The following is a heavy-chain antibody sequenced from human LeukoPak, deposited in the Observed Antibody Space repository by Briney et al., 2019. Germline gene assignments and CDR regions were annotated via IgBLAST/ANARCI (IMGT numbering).Heavy chain of an antibody. CDR1: GFTFSSYG. CDR3: AREKAYNDFLSDLDY. Sequence: GGSLRLSCAASGFTFSSYGMSWVRQAPGKGLEWVANIKYDGSEKYYVDSVKGRFIISRDNARNSLYLQIYSLRAEDTAVYYCAREKAYNDFLSDLDYWGQGTLVTVSS. J-gene: IGHJ4*02. V-gene: IGHV3-7*01. CDR2: IKYDGSEK. D-gene: IGHD3-3*01.